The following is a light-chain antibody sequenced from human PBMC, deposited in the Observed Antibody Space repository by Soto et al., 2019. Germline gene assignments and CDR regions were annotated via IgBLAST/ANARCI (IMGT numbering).Light chain of an antibody. CDR3: QQYDNWPVT. CDR2: AAS. CDR1: QSVSSY. V-gene: IGKV3D-15*01. Sequence: EIVLKQSPGTLSLYQGERATLSCRASQSVSSYLAWYQQKPGQAPRLLIYAASTRAAAVPARFSGSGSGTEFTLTINSLQSEDFAVYYCQQYDNWPVTFGGGTKVDIK. J-gene: IGKJ4*01.